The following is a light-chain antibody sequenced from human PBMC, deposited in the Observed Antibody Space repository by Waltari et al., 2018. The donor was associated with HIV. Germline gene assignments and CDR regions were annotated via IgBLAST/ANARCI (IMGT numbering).Light chain of an antibody. Sequence: QSVLTQPPSASGTPGQRVTIPCSGSSSNIGRDAVNWYQQFPGTAPKVLIYSNDQRPSGVPDRFSGSKSGTSASLAINGLQSEDEADYYCVVWDARLNGLVFGGGTKLTVL. CDR3: VVWDARLNGLV. J-gene: IGLJ2*01. V-gene: IGLV1-44*01. CDR1: SSNIGRDA. CDR2: SND.